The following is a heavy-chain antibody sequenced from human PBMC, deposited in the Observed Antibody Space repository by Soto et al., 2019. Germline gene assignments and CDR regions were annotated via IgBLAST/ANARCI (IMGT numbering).Heavy chain of an antibody. CDR2: IYYSGST. CDR3: ARARHTEYSSSRGDYYYYGMDV. Sequence: SETLSLTCTVSGGSISSGGYYWSWIRQHPGKGLEWIGYIYYSGSTYYNPSLKSRVIISVDASKNQFSLKLNSVTAADTAVYYCARARHTEYSSSRGDYYYYGMDVWGQGTTVTVSS. CDR1: GGSISSGGYY. V-gene: IGHV4-31*03. D-gene: IGHD6-6*01. J-gene: IGHJ6*02.